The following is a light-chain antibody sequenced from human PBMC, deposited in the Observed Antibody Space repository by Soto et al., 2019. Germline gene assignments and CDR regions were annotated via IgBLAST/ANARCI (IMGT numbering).Light chain of an antibody. Sequence: QSVLTQPASVSGSPGQSITISCTGTSSDVGGYNYVSWYQQHPGKAPKLIIYEVSNRPSGVSNRFSGSKSGNTASLTISGLQAEDEADYYCSSYTTSSTWVFGGGTKPPS. CDR3: SSYTTSSTWV. V-gene: IGLV2-14*01. CDR2: EVS. J-gene: IGLJ3*02. CDR1: SSDVGGYNY.